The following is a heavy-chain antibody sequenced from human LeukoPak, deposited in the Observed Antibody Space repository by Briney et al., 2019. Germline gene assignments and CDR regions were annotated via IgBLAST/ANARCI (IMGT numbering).Heavy chain of an antibody. D-gene: IGHD3-10*01. V-gene: IGHV3-7*01. CDR2: IKQDGSEK. Sequence: GGSLRLSCAASGFTLSSYWMSWVRQAPGKGLEWVANIKQDGSEKYYVDSVKGRFTISRDNAKNSLYLQMNSLRAEDTAVYYCARDGGRIWFGELLHYYYYGMDVWGQGTTVTVSS. CDR3: ARDGGRIWFGELLHYYYYGMDV. CDR1: GFTLSSYW. J-gene: IGHJ6*02.